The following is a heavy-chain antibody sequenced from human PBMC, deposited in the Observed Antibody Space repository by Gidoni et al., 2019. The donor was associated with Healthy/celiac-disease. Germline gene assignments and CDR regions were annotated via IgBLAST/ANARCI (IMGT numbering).Heavy chain of an antibody. CDR1: GFTFSNYA. D-gene: IGHD1-26*01. CDR3: AQDRGASMRYYYYGMDV. V-gene: IGHV3-30*04. CDR2: ISYDGSNK. J-gene: IGHJ6*02. Sequence: QVQLVESGGGVVQPGRSLRLSCAASGFTFSNYAMHWVRQAPGKGLEWVAVISYDGSNKYYADSVKGRFTISRDNSKNTLYLQMNSLRAEDTAVYYCAQDRGASMRYYYYGMDVWGQGTTVTVSS.